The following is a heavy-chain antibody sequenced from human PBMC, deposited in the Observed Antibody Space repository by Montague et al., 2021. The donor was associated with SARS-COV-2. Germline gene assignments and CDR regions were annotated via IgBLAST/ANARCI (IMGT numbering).Heavy chain of an antibody. CDR2: IYHSGST. CDR1: GGSISSSSCY. CDR3: ARGLGWLRGYFDY. Sequence: SETLSLTCTVSGGSISSSSCYWGWIRQPPGKGLEWIGSIYHSGSTNYNPSLKSRVTISVDKSKNQFSLKLSSVTAADTAVYYCARGLGWLRGYFDYWGQGTLVTVSS. D-gene: IGHD6-19*01. V-gene: IGHV4-39*07. J-gene: IGHJ4*02.